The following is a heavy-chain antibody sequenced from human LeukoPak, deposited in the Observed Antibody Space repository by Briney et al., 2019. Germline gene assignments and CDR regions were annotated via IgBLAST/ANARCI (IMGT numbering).Heavy chain of an antibody. J-gene: IGHJ4*02. Sequence: SQTLSLTCTVSGGSISGGDYYWSWIRQPPGKGLEWIGYIYYSGSTYYNPSLKSRVTISVDTSKNQFSLKLSSVTAADTAVYYCARDGDYYGSGTVHWGQGTLVTVSS. D-gene: IGHD3-10*01. CDR2: IYYSGST. CDR1: GGSISGGDYY. V-gene: IGHV4-30-4*01. CDR3: ARDGDYYGSGTVH.